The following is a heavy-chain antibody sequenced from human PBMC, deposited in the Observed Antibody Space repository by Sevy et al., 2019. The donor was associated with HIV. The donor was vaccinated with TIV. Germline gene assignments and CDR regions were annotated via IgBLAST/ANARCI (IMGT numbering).Heavy chain of an antibody. CDR2: INPSGGST. Sequence: ASVKVSCKASGYTFTSYYMHWVRQAPGQGLEWMGIINPSGGSTSYAQKFQGRVTMTRDTSTSTVYMELSSLRAEDTAVYYCARDLEFYDYGDYGPAFMPDYWGQGTLVTVSS. CDR1: GYTFTSYY. J-gene: IGHJ4*02. V-gene: IGHV1-46*01. D-gene: IGHD4-17*01. CDR3: ARDLEFYDYGDYGPAFMPDY.